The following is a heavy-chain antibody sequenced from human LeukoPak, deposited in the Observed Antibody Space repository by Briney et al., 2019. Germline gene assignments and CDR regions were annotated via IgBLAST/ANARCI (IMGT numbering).Heavy chain of an antibody. V-gene: IGHV4-30-4*08. D-gene: IGHD3-3*01. CDR1: GGSIRSGDYY. J-gene: IGHJ6*03. CDR2: IYYSGST. Sequence: SQTLSLTCTVSGGSIRSGDYYWSWIRQPPGKGLEWIGYIYYSGSTYYNPSLKSRVTISVDTSKNQFSLKLSSVTAADTAVYYCARATYDFWSGFFYYYYMDVWGKGTTVTVSS. CDR3: ARATYDFWSGFFYYYYMDV.